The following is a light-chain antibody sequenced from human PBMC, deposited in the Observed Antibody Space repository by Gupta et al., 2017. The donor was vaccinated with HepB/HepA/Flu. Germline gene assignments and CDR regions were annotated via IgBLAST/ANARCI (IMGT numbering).Light chain of an antibody. CDR1: ESISRY. Sequence: EIVLTQSPATMSLSQGERATLSCRASESISRYLAWYQQKPGQAPRLLIYDSSNRATGIPARFSGSGSGTDFTLTISGLEPEDFAVYYCQQRSRWPPLSFGGGTKVEI. V-gene: IGKV3-11*01. J-gene: IGKJ4*01. CDR3: QQRSRWPPLS. CDR2: DSS.